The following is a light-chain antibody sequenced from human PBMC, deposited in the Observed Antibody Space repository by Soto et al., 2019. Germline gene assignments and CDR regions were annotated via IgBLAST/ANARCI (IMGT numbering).Light chain of an antibody. CDR3: AAWHDSLSGVI. CDR2: TNN. V-gene: IGLV1-47*02. Sequence: QPVLTQPPSASGTPGQRVTISCSGSRPSIGSNHVYWYQQLPGMAPKLLIYTNNQRPSGVPDRFSASKSGTAASLAISGLRSEDEADDYCAAWHDSLSGVIFGGGTKLTVL. J-gene: IGLJ2*01. CDR1: RPSIGSNH.